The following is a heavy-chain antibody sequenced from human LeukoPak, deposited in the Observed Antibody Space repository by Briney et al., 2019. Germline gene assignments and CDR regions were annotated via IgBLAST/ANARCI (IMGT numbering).Heavy chain of an antibody. CDR2: ISSSGTYI. D-gene: IGHD2-2*01. V-gene: IGHV3-21*01. CDR1: GFTFSSYG. Sequence: PGGPLRLSCAASGFTFSSYGMHWVRQAPGKGLEWVSRISSSGTYIDYIDSVRGRFTISRDNAKSSLYLQMNSLRAEDTAVYYCARGLGYCSSTRCSPGYYMDVWGKGTTVTVFS. J-gene: IGHJ6*03. CDR3: ARGLGYCSSTRCSPGYYMDV.